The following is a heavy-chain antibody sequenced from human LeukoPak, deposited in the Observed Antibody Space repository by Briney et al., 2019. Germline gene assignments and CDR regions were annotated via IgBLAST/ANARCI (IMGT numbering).Heavy chain of an antibody. Sequence: SQTLSLTCSVSGGTISSGGYYWSWIRQHPGKGLEWIGYIYYSGSTYYNPSLKSRVTISVDTSKNQFSLNLSSVTAADTAVYYCARINYDFVWESYHLDYWGQGTLVTVSS. V-gene: IGHV4-31*03. CDR1: GGTISSGGYY. CDR3: ARINYDFVWESYHLDY. D-gene: IGHD3-16*01. J-gene: IGHJ4*02. CDR2: IYYSGST.